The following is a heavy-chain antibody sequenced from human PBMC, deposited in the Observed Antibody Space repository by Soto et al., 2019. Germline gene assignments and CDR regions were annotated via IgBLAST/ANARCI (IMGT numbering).Heavy chain of an antibody. D-gene: IGHD4-17*01. V-gene: IGHV3-11*01. CDR3: ARDPSVTSVYYMDV. CDR2: ISSSAATI. J-gene: IGHJ6*03. CDR1: GFTFSDYY. Sequence: GGSLRLSCAASGFTFSDYYMTWIRQAPGKGLEWVSYISSSAATIYYADSVKGRFTISRDNAKNSLYLQMNSLRAEDTAVYYCARDPSVTSVYYMDVWGKGTTVTVSS.